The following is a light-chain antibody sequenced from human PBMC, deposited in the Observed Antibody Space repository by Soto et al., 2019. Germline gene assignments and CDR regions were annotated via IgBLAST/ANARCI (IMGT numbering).Light chain of an antibody. CDR3: SSYTTSTTYV. J-gene: IGLJ1*01. CDR2: EVS. Sequence: QSALTQPPSVSGSPGQSVTISCTGTSSDVGSYDSVSWYQQPPGTVPKLMIYEVSNRPSGVPHRFSGSKSGNTASLTISGLQAEDAADYYCSSYTTSTTYVFGTGTKLTVL. V-gene: IGLV2-18*02. CDR1: SSDVGSYDS.